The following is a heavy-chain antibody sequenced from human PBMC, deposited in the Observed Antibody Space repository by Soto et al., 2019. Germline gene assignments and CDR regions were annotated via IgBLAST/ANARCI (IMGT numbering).Heavy chain of an antibody. D-gene: IGHD1-7*01. Sequence: EVQLVESGGGLVQPGGSLRLSCAASGFTFSPYWMHWVRQAPGKGLVWVSRINSDGTTTNYADSVKGRFIISRDKAKKTLYLQMNSLRAEDTAVYYCAGNWNYNAFDMWGQGTMVTVSS. V-gene: IGHV3-74*01. CDR2: INSDGTTT. CDR3: AGNWNYNAFDM. J-gene: IGHJ3*02. CDR1: GFTFSPYW.